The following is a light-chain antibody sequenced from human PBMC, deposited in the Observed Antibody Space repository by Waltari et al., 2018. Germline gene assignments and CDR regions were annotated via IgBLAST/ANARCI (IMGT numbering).Light chain of an antibody. CDR2: GAS. CDR1: QSLSTS. J-gene: IGKJ1*01. CDR3: QHYVRLPVS. V-gene: IGKV3-20*01. Sequence: EIVLTQSPGTLSSSPGESATLSCRASQSLSTSLAWYQQKPGQAPRLLIYGASTRATGVPARFSGSGSGTDFSLTISRLEPEDFAVYYCQHYVRLPVSFGQGTKVEI.